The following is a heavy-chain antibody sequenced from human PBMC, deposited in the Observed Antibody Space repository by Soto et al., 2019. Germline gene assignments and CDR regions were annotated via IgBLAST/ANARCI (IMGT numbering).Heavy chain of an antibody. J-gene: IGHJ4*02. V-gene: IGHV4-39*01. CDR2: IYYSGST. Sequence: LSLTCTVSVGSISSSSYYWGWIRQPPGKGLEWIGSIYYSGSTYYNPSLKSRVTISVDTSKNQFSLKLSSVTAADTAVYYCARQFGENYYDSSGYPQFFGYGGQGTLVTVSS. CDR1: VGSISSSSYY. D-gene: IGHD3-22*01. CDR3: ARQFGENYYDSSGYPQFFGY.